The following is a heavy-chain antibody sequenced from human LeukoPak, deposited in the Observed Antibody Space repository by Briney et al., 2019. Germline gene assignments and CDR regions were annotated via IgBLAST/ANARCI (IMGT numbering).Heavy chain of an antibody. CDR2: ISPSGTYT. V-gene: IGHV3-11*03. J-gene: IGHJ6*02. Sequence: GGSLRLSCAASGFTFSDYYMSWIRQAPGKGLEWVSYISPSGTYTNYAGSVKGRFTISGDNAKNSLYLQMNSLRAEDTAVYYCARSCSGGSCYGNYYHGMDVWGQGTTVTVSS. D-gene: IGHD2-15*01. CDR3: ARSCSGGSCYGNYYHGMDV. CDR1: GFTFSDYY.